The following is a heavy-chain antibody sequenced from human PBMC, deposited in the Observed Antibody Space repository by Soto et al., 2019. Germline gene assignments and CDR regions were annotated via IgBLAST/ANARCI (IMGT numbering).Heavy chain of an antibody. CDR1: GFTVSSSYA. Sequence: HPGGSLRLSCAASGFTVSSSYAMSWVRQAPGKGLEWVSAISGSGGSTYYADSVKGRFTISRDNSKNTLYLQMNSLRAEDTAVYYCAKGIWFGEPTYMDVWGKGTTVTVSS. D-gene: IGHD3-10*01. CDR2: ISGSGGST. J-gene: IGHJ6*03. CDR3: AKGIWFGEPTYMDV. V-gene: IGHV3-23*01.